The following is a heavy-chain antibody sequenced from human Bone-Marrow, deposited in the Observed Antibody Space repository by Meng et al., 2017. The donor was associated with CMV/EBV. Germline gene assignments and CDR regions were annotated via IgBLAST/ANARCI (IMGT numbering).Heavy chain of an antibody. CDR2: ISSSGSTI. V-gene: IGHV3-48*03. J-gene: IGHJ6*02. D-gene: IGHD7-27*01. CDR3: ARGCLGHYYYGMDV. CDR1: GFTFSSYE. Sequence: GESLKISCAASGFTFSSYEMNWVRQAPGKGLEWVSYISSSGSTIYYADSVKGRFTISRDNAKNSLYLQMNSLRAEDTAVYYCARGCLGHYYYGMDVWGQGTTVTVSS.